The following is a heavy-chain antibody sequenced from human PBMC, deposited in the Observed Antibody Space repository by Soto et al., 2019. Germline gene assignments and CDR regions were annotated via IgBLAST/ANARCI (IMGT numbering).Heavy chain of an antibody. CDR2: IYYSGST. CDR1: GGSISSYY. J-gene: IGHJ6*02. D-gene: IGHD6-19*01. Sequence: SETLSLTCTVSGGSISSYYWSWIRQPPGKGLEWIGYIYYSGSTNYNPSLKSRVTISVDTSKNQFSLKLSSVTAADTAVYYCAGGGGWSPGYYYYGMDVWGQGTTVTVSS. V-gene: IGHV4-59*01. CDR3: AGGGGWSPGYYYYGMDV.